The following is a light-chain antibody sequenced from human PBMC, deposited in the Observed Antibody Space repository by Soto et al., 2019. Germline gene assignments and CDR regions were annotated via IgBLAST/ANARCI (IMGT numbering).Light chain of an antibody. Sequence: QSVLTQPPSASGTPGQRVTISCSGSSSNIGSNYVYWYQQLPGTAPKLLIYRNNQRPSGVPGRFSGPKSGTSASLAISGLRSEDVADYYCAAWDDSLSGWVFGGGTKLTVL. CDR2: RNN. CDR1: SSNIGSNY. V-gene: IGLV1-47*01. CDR3: AAWDDSLSGWV. J-gene: IGLJ3*02.